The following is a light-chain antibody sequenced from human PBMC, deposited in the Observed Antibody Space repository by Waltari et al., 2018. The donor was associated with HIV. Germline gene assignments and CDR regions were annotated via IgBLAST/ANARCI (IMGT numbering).Light chain of an antibody. CDR2: EVS. V-gene: IGLV2-14*01. CDR1: SSDVGGYNY. Sequence: ISCTGTSSDVGGYNYVSWYQQHPGKAPKLMIYEVSNRPSGVSNRFSGSKSGNTASLTISGLQAEDEADYYCSSYTSSSTLVFGGGTKLTVL. CDR3: SSYTSSSTLV. J-gene: IGLJ3*02.